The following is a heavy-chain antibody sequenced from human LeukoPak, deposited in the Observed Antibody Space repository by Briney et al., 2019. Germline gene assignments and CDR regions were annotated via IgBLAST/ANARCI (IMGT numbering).Heavy chain of an antibody. Sequence: GGSLRLSCAASGFTFSSYGMHWVRQAPGKGLEWVAVISYDGSNKYYADPVKGRFTISRDNSKNTLYLQMNSLRAEDTAVYYCAKDLVGATPGVDYWGQGTLVTVSS. CDR1: GFTFSSYG. J-gene: IGHJ4*02. D-gene: IGHD1-26*01. CDR2: ISYDGSNK. V-gene: IGHV3-30*18. CDR3: AKDLVGATPGVDY.